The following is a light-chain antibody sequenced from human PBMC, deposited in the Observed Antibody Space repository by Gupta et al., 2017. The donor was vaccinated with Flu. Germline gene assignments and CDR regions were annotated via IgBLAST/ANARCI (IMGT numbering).Light chain of an antibody. CDR1: QSLLHSNGYNY. J-gene: IGKJ2*01. Sequence: IVLTQSPLSLPVASGEPASISCRSSQSLLHSNGYNYLDWYLQKPGQSPQLLIYLGSNRASGVPDRFSGSGSGTDFTLKISRVEAEDVGVYYCMQALQTPYTFGHGTKLEIK. V-gene: IGKV2-28*01. CDR3: MQALQTPYT. CDR2: LGS.